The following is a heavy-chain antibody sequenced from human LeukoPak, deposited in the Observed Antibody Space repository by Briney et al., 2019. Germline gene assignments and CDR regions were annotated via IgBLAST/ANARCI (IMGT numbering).Heavy chain of an antibody. D-gene: IGHD5-12*01. CDR1: GGSISSDSNF. CDR2: IYYSGST. CDR3: VRSRSPGYSAYEGIDP. J-gene: IGHJ5*02. V-gene: IGHV4-39*01. Sequence: RSSETLSLTCTVSGGSISSDSNFWGWIRQPPGKGLEWIGSIYYSGSTYYNVSLKSRVTISIDTSRNQVSLKVRSVTAADTAVYYCVRSRSPGYSAYEGIDPWGQGTLVTVPS.